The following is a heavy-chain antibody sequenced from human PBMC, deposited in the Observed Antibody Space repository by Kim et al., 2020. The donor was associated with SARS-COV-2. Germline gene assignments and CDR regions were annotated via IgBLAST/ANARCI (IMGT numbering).Heavy chain of an antibody. CDR2: IRSKAYGGTT. Sequence: GGSLRLSCTASGFTFCDYAMSWFRQAPGKGLEWVVFIRSKAYGGTTEYAAAVTGRFTISRDDSKTIAYLQMNSLKTEATAVYYCTSTLYGGNPGRFSWGQGALVTVSP. V-gene: IGHV3-49*03. J-gene: IGHJ5*02. CDR1: GFTFCDYA. CDR3: TSTLYGGNPGRFS. D-gene: IGHD4-17*01.